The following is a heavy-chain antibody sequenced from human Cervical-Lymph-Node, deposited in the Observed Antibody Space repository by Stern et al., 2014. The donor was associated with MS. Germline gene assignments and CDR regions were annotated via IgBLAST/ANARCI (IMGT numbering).Heavy chain of an antibody. Sequence: VQLVQSGGDAVKPGWSLRLSCATSGVTFSGYGMYWVRQAPGQGLEWVGISGSDGSKEDYADSVKVRFTISRDNAKKTLYLQMSGLRAEYTSVYYCARDDRTSWYGGMPHWGQGTLVTVSS. J-gene: IGHJ4*02. CDR2: SGSDGSKE. V-gene: IGHV3-33*01. D-gene: IGHD6-13*01. CDR3: ARDDRTSWYGGMPH. CDR1: GVTFSGYG.